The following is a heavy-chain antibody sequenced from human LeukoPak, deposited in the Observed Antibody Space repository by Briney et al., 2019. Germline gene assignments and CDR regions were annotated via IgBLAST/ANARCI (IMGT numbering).Heavy chain of an antibody. V-gene: IGHV4-38-2*01. CDR1: GYSISSGYY. Sequence: SETLSLTCAVSGYSISSGYYWGWIRQPPGKGLEWIGSIYHSGSTYYNPSLKSRVTISVDTSKNQFSLKLSSVTAADTAVYYCARGGIVVVPAAAGAAGSFDYWGQGTLVTVSS. CDR3: ARGGIVVVPAAAGAAGSFDY. D-gene: IGHD2-2*01. J-gene: IGHJ4*02. CDR2: IYHSGST.